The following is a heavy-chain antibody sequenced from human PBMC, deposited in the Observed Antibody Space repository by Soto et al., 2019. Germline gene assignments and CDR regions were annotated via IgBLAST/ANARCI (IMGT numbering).Heavy chain of an antibody. J-gene: IGHJ6*02. CDR1: GFTFTSSA. V-gene: IGHV1-58*01. CDR3: AAGRGYSYYYYGMDV. CDR2: IVVGSGNT. D-gene: IGHD5-18*01. Sequence: QMQLVQSGPEVKKPGTSVKVSCKASGFTFTSSAVQWVRQARGQRLEWIGWIVVGSGNTNYAQKFQERVTITRDMSTSTAYMELSSLRSEDTAVYYCAAGRGYSYYYYGMDVWGPGTTVTVSS.